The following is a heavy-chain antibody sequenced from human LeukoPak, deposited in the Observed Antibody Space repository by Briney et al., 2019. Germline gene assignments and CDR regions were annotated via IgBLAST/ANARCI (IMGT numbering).Heavy chain of an antibody. V-gene: IGHV1-69*04. CDR2: IIPILGIA. CDR1: GGTFSSYA. CDR3: ARPLPTPSMVRAQGGDYYYYYYGMDV. J-gene: IGHJ6*02. Sequence: ASVKVSCKASGGTFSSYAIGWVRQAPGQGLEWMGRIIPILGIANYAQMFQGRVTITADKSTSTAYMELSSLRSEDTAVYYCARPLPTPSMVRAQGGDYYYYYYGMDVWGQGTTVTVSS. D-gene: IGHD3-10*01.